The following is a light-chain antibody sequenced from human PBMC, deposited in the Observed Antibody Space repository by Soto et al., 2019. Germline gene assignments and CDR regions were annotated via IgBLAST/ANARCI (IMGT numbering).Light chain of an antibody. CDR2: DAS. CDR1: QTFGRTY. V-gene: IGKV3-20*01. J-gene: IGKJ2*01. CDR3: QQFGTSPLYT. Sequence: RVLTQSQGTLSVSPGERVTLSCRASQTFGRTYLAWYQQKPGQSPRLLIYDASSRATGIPDRFSGSGSGTDFTLTISRLEPEDYAVYHCQQFGTSPLYTFGQGTKVEIK.